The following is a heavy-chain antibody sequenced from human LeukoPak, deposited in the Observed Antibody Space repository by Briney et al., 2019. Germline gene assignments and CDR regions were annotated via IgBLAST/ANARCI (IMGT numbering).Heavy chain of an antibody. CDR2: INPNTGGT. J-gene: IGHJ4*02. Sequence: ASVKVSCKASGYTFTDYHMHWVRQAPGQGLEWVGWINPNTGGTNYAQSFQGRVTMTRDTSINTSYMELSSLISDDTALYFCARGGHGHTQNDFWGQGTLVTASS. CDR3: ARGGHGHTQNDF. CDR1: GYTFTDYH. D-gene: IGHD5-24*01. V-gene: IGHV1-2*02.